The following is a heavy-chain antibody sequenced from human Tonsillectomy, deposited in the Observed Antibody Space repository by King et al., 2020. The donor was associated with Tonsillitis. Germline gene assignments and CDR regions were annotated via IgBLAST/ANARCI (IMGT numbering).Heavy chain of an antibody. J-gene: IGHJ4*02. CDR1: GGSFSGYY. CDR3: AAPVPVAIN. D-gene: IGHD2-2*01. CDR2: ISHCGTT. Sequence: VQLQQWGAGLLKPSETLSLTCAVYGGSFSGYYWNWIRQPPGKGLEWIGEISHCGTTNYNPSLKSRATISVDTSKNQFSLKLSSVTAAATAVYYCAAPVPVAINWGKGTLVTVSS. V-gene: IGHV4-34*01.